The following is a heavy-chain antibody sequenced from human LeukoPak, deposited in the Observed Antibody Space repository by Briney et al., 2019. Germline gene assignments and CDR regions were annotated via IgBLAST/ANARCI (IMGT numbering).Heavy chain of an antibody. Sequence: GGSPRLSCAASGFTFDDYTMHWVRQAPGKGLEWVSLISWDGGSTYYADSVKGRFTISRDNSKNSLYLQMNSLRTEDTALYYCAKGDVDYYYYYGMDVWGQGTTVTVSS. CDR2: ISWDGGST. D-gene: IGHD2-21*02. J-gene: IGHJ6*02. CDR1: GFTFDDYT. CDR3: AKGDVDYYYYYGMDV. V-gene: IGHV3-43*01.